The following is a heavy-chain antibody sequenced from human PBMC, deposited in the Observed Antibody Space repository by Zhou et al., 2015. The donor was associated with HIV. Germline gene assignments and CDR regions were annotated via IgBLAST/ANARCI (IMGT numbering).Heavy chain of an antibody. CDR3: ARHRSLA. CDR2: IIPLSGAS. V-gene: IGHV1-69*01. D-gene: IGHD3-3*01. J-gene: IGHJ5*02. CDR1: GGTLSGSD. Sequence: QVQLVQSGAEVKKPGSSVKVSCKASGGTLSGSDISWVRQAPGQGLEWMGGIIPLSGASSYAHKFQDRLTITADESTNTAYMELTGLRSEDTAVYYCARHRSLAWGQGSLVIVSP.